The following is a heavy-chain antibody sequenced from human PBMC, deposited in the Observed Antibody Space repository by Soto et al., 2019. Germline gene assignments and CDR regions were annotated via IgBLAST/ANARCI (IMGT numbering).Heavy chain of an antibody. CDR2: ISGSGGST. V-gene: IGHV3-23*01. CDR3: AKDLGPYGSGSYYYFDY. Sequence: EVQLLESGGGLVQPGGSLRLSCAASGFTFSSYAMSWVRQAPGKGLEWVSAISGSGGSTFYADSVKGRFTISRDNSKNTLYLQMNSLRAEDTAVYYCAKDLGPYGSGSYYYFDYWGQGTLVTVSS. CDR1: GFTFSSYA. J-gene: IGHJ4*02. D-gene: IGHD3-10*01.